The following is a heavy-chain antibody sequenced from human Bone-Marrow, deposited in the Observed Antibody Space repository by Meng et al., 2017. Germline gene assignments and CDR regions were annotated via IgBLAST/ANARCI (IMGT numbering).Heavy chain of an antibody. J-gene: IGHJ6*02. V-gene: IGHV3-11*04. D-gene: IGHD3-10*01. CDR1: GFTFSDYY. CDR2: ISSSGSTI. Sequence: GGSLRLSCAASGFTFSDYYMNWVRQAPGKGLEWVSYISSSGSTIYYADSVKGRFTISRDNAKNSLYLQMNSLRAEDTAVYYCARGITMVRGVIFIYYYYGMDVWGQGTTVTVSS. CDR3: ARGITMVRGVIFIYYYYGMDV.